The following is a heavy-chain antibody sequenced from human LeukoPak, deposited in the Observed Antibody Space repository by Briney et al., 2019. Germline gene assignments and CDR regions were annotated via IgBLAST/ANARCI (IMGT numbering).Heavy chain of an antibody. V-gene: IGHV4-39*07. Sequence: PSETLSLTCTVSGGSISSGGYYWSWIRQPPGKGLEWIGEINHSGSTNYNPSLKSRVTISVDTSKNQFSLKLSSVTAADTAVYYCARGPVYYDVFGMDVWGQGTTVTVSS. J-gene: IGHJ6*02. CDR2: INHSGST. D-gene: IGHD3-22*01. CDR3: ARGPVYYDVFGMDV. CDR1: GGSISSGGYY.